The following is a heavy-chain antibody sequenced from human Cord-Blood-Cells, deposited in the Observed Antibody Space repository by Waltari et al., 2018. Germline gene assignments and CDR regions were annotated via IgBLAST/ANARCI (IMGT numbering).Heavy chain of an antibody. CDR2: ISSSSTI. CDR1: GFTFSSYS. Sequence: EVQLVESGGGLVQPGGSLRLSCAASGFTFSSYSMNWVRQAPGKGLEWVSYISSSSTIYYADSVKGRFTISRDNAKNSLYLQMNSLRDEDTAVYYCARDSGYPADYWGQGTLVTVSS. V-gene: IGHV3-48*02. D-gene: IGHD5-12*01. J-gene: IGHJ4*02. CDR3: ARDSGYPADY.